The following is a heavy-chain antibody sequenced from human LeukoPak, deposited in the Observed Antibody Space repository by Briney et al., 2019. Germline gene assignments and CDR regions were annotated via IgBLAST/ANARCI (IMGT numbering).Heavy chain of an antibody. CDR1: GFTVSSNY. D-gene: IGHD1-26*01. J-gene: IGHJ4*02. CDR3: ARRGGSYSPFGY. Sequence: PGGSLRLSCAASGFTVSSNYMSWVRQAPGKGLEWVANIKQDGSEKYYVDSVKGRFTISRDNTKNSLYLQMDSLRAEDTAVYYCARRGGSYSPFGYWGQGTLVTVSS. CDR2: IKQDGSEK. V-gene: IGHV3-7*01.